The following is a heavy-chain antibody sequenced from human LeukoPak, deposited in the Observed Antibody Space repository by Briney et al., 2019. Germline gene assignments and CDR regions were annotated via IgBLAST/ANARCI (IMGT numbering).Heavy chain of an antibody. J-gene: IGHJ4*02. CDR3: ARPGSFNYPGFFDY. Sequence: SVKVSCKASGGTFSSYAISWVRQAPGQGLEWMGGIIPIFGTANYAQKFQGRVTITADESTSTAYMELSSLRSEDTAVYYCARPGSFNYPGFFDYWGQGTLVTVSS. D-gene: IGHD4-11*01. CDR1: GGTFSSYA. V-gene: IGHV1-69*01. CDR2: IIPIFGTA.